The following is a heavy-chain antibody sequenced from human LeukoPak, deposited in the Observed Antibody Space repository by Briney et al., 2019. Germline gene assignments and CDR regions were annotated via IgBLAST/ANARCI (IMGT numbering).Heavy chain of an antibody. D-gene: IGHD5-24*01. CDR1: GYSFTSYW. J-gene: IGHJ4*02. Sequence: GESLKISCKGSGYSFTSYWISWVRQMPGKGLEWMGRIDPSDSYTNYSPSFQGHVTISADKSISTAYLQWSSLQASDTAMYYCARLPRQDGYNTYFDYWGQGTLVTVSS. CDR3: ARLPRQDGYNTYFDY. V-gene: IGHV5-10-1*01. CDR2: IDPSDSYT.